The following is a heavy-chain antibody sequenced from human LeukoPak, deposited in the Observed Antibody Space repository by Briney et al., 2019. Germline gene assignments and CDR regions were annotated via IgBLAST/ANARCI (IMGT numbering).Heavy chain of an antibody. CDR1: GFTVSSNY. V-gene: IGHV3-53*01. Sequence: GGSLRLSCAASGFTVSSNYMSWVRQAPGKGLEWVSVIHSGGSTYYADSVKGRFTISRDNSKNTLYLQMNSLRAEDTAVYYCAREQWLDYYYYYGMDVWGQGTTVTVSS. CDR2: IHSGGST. J-gene: IGHJ6*02. D-gene: IGHD6-19*01. CDR3: AREQWLDYYYYYGMDV.